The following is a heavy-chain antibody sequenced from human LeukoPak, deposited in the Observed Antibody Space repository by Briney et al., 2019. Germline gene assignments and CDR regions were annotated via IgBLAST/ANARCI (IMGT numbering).Heavy chain of an antibody. Sequence: HTGRSLRLSCAASGFTFDDYAMHWVRQAPGKGLEWVSGISWNSGSIGYADSVKGRFTISRDNTKNSLYLQMNSLRAEDTALYYCAKDSSLYSYGYGIFDYWGQGTLVTVSS. CDR1: GFTFDDYA. CDR3: AKDSSLYSYGYGIFDY. CDR2: ISWNSGSI. J-gene: IGHJ4*02. V-gene: IGHV3-9*01. D-gene: IGHD5-18*01.